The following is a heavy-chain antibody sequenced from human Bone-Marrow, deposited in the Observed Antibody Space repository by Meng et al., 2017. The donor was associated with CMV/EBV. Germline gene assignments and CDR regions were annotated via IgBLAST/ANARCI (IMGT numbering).Heavy chain of an antibody. Sequence: GGPLRLSCAASGFTFSSYSMNWVRQAPGKGLEWVSSISSSSSYIYYADSVKGRFTISRDNAKNSLYLQMNSLRAEDTAVYYCARDLSNVPDSTVVIVPFDYWGQGTLVTAPQ. CDR2: ISSSSSYI. J-gene: IGHJ4*02. CDR1: GFTFSSYS. D-gene: IGHD4-23*01. CDR3: ARDLSNVPDSTVVIVPFDY. V-gene: IGHV3-21*01.